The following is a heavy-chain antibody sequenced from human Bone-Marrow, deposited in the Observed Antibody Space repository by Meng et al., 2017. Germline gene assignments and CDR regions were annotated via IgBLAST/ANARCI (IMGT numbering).Heavy chain of an antibody. Sequence: GGSLRLSCAASGFTLSSYWMHWVRQGPGKGLVGVSVITSDGGRTNHADSVKGRFTISRDNAKDTLYLQMNSLRVKDTAVYYCVRGESPRYDAFDVWGQGTVVTVSS. CDR3: VRGESPRYDAFDV. D-gene: IGHD3-10*01. J-gene: IGHJ3*01. CDR1: GFTLSSYW. CDR2: ITSDGGRT. V-gene: IGHV3-74*01.